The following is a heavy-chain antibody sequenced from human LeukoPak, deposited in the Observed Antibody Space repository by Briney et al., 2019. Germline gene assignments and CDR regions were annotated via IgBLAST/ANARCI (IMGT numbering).Heavy chain of an antibody. CDR3: AREGGLVGGFDY. CDR2: ISAYNGNT. V-gene: IGHV1-18*01. J-gene: IGHJ4*02. CDR1: GYTFTRYG. Sequence: ASVKVSCKTSGYTFTRYGISWVRQAPGQGLEWMAWISAYNGNTNSAQKVRGRVTMTTDTFTSTAYMELRSLRSDDTAVYYCAREGGLVGGFDYWGQGTLVTVSS. D-gene: IGHD1-26*01.